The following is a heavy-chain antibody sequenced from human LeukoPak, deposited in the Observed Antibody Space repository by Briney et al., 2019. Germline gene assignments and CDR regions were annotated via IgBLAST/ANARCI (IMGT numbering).Heavy chain of an antibody. CDR2: INGDGSGA. V-gene: IGHV3-74*01. CDR1: GFTFSSYW. CDR3: ARSFYYGSGSHGMDV. D-gene: IGHD3-10*01. J-gene: IGHJ6*02. Sequence: GGSLRLSCAASGFTFSSYWMHWVRQAPGKGLVWDSRINGDGSGADYADSVKGRFTISRDNAKNTLYLQMNSLRAEDTAVYYCARSFYYGSGSHGMDVWGQGTTVTVSS.